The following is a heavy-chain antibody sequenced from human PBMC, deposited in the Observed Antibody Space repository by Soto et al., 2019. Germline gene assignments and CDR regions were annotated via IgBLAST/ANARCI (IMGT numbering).Heavy chain of an antibody. CDR3: ARDLAKGGGSAGFDY. D-gene: IGHD1-26*01. J-gene: IGHJ4*02. CDR1: GYTFTVYY. Sequence: ASVKVSCKASGYTFTVYYMHWVRQAPGQGLEWMGWINPKSGGTMYPQKFQGRVTMTWDTSISTAYMALTRLRSDDTAVYYCARDLAKGGGSAGFDYWGQGTLPTASP. V-gene: IGHV1-2*02. CDR2: INPKSGGT.